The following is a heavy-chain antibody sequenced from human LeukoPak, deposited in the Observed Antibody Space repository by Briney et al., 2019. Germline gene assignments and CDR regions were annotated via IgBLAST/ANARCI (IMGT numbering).Heavy chain of an antibody. CDR2: IIPFFGTA. CDR3: AREMGVYYFDY. CDR1: GNSFSNYA. V-gene: IGHV1-69*06. D-gene: IGHD2-8*01. J-gene: IGHJ4*02. Sequence: GASVKVSCKTSGNSFSNYAISWVRQAPGLGLEWMGGIIPFFGTANYAQKFQGRVTITADKSTSTAYMELSSLRSEDTAVYYCAREMGVYYFDYWGQGTLVTVSS.